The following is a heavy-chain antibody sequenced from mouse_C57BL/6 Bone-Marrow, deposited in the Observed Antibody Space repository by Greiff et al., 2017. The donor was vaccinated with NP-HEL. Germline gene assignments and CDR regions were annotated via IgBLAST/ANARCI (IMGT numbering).Heavy chain of an antibody. CDR1: GYAFSSSW. CDR2: IYPGDGDT. D-gene: IGHD1-1*01. Sequence: QVQLKQSGPELVKPGASVKISCKASGYAFSSSWMNWVKQRPGKGLEWIGRIYPGDGDTNYNGKFKGKATLTADKSSSTAYMQLSSLTSEDSAVYFCAEDYYGSRRFAYWGQGTLVTVSA. V-gene: IGHV1-82*01. CDR3: AEDYYGSRRFAY. J-gene: IGHJ3*01.